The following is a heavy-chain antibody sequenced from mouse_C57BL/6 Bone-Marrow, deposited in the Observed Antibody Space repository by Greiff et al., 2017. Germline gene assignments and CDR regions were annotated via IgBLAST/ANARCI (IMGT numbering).Heavy chain of an antibody. CDR1: GFSLSTFGMG. J-gene: IGHJ3*01. CDR2: IWWDDDK. CDR3: ARIDGRDYDSAGFAY. V-gene: IGHV8-8*01. D-gene: IGHD2-4*01. Sequence: QVTLKVSGPGILQPSQTLSLTCSFSGFSLSTFGMGVGWLRQPSGKGLEWLAHIWWDDDKYYNPALKSRLTISQDTSKNQVFLQIANVDTADTATYYCARIDGRDYDSAGFAYWGQGTLVTVSA.